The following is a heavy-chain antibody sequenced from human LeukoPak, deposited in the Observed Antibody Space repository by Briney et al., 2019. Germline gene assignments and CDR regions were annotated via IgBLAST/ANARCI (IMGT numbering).Heavy chain of an antibody. V-gene: IGHV3-23*01. Sequence: PGGSLRLSCAASGFTFSSYAMSWARQAPGKGLEWVSAITSSGAYTFYADSVKGRLTISRDNSRNTLYLQMNSLRAEDTAIYYCVRGEDLYSPTWYVFDYWGQGTLVTVSS. D-gene: IGHD5-12*01. CDR3: VRGEDLYSPTWYVFDY. CDR2: ITSSGAYT. CDR1: GFTFSSYA. J-gene: IGHJ4*02.